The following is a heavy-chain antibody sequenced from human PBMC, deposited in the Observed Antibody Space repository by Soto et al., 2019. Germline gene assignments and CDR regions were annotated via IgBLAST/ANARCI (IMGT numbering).Heavy chain of an antibody. Sequence: GGSLRLSCAASGFTFDDYAMHWVRQAPGKGLEWVSGISWNSGSIGYADSVKGRFTISRDNAKNSLYLQMNSLRAEDTALYYCAKDKGSGSSRRSWAFDIWGQGTMVTVSS. CDR1: GFTFDDYA. V-gene: IGHV3-9*01. CDR2: ISWNSGSI. D-gene: IGHD3-10*01. J-gene: IGHJ3*02. CDR3: AKDKGSGSSRRSWAFDI.